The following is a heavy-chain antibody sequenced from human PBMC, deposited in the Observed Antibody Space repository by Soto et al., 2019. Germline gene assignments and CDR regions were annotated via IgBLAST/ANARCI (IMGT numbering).Heavy chain of an antibody. J-gene: IGHJ5*02. CDR2: VYHSGST. Sequence: QVQLQESGPGLVKPSGTLSLTCAVSSGSISSSNWWSWVRQPPGKGLEWIGEVYHSGSTNYNPSLKNRVTISVDKSKNQFSLKLSSVTAADTAVYYCARDSSGYCSSTSCYANNWFDPWGQGTLVTVSS. D-gene: IGHD2-2*01. CDR3: ARDSSGYCSSTSCYANNWFDP. V-gene: IGHV4-4*02. CDR1: SGSISSSNW.